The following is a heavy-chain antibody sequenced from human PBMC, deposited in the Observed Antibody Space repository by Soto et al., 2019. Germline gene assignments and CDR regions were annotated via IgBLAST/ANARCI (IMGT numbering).Heavy chain of an antibody. CDR3: ARDPPDFNSGFDS. Sequence: SQTLSLTCAICGDSVSNNGATWNWIRQSPSRGLEWLGRAYYRSRWRYDYATSVRSRITINPDTSKNQFSLQLSSVTPEDTAVYYCARDPPDFNSGFDSWGQGSLVTVSS. CDR1: GDSVSNNGAT. V-gene: IGHV6-1*01. D-gene: IGHD1-26*01. J-gene: IGHJ4*02. CDR2: AYYRSRWRY.